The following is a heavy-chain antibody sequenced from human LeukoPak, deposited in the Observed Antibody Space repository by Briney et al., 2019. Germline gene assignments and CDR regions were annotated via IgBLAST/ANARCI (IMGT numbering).Heavy chain of an antibody. V-gene: IGHV3-7*01. CDR2: IKQDGSEK. J-gene: IGHJ4*02. D-gene: IGHD3-22*01. Sequence: GGSLRLSCAASGFTFSSYWKSWVRQAPGKGLEWVANIKQDGSEKYYVDSVKGRFTISRDNAKNSLYLQMNSLRAEDTAVYYCARRGSSGYYYYYWGQGTLVTVS. CDR1: GFTFSSYW. CDR3: ARRGSSGYYYYY.